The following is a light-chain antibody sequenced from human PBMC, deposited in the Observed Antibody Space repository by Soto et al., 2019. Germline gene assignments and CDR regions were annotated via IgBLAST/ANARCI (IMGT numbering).Light chain of an antibody. V-gene: IGKV1-5*03. CDR2: KAS. Sequence: DIQMTQSPSTLSASVGDRVTITCRASQSVSSRLAWYQQKPGKAPKVLIYKASSLESGVPSRFSGSGSGTEFTLTISSLQPDDFATYYCQQYNNYWTFGQGTKVVIK. CDR1: QSVSSR. CDR3: QQYNNYWT. J-gene: IGKJ1*01.